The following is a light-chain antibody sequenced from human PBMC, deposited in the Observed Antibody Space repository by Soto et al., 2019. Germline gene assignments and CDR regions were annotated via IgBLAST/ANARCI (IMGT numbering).Light chain of an antibody. CDR3: CSYTDSSGRV. CDR1: SSDVGGYDY. J-gene: IGLJ3*02. CDR2: EVS. V-gene: IGLV2-14*03. Sequence: QSVLTQPASVSGSPGQSITISCIGTSSDVGGYDYVSWYQQHPGKAPRVIIYEVSRRPSGVSYRFFGSKSDNTASLTISGLQAEDEADYYCCSYTDSSGRVFGGGTKVTVL.